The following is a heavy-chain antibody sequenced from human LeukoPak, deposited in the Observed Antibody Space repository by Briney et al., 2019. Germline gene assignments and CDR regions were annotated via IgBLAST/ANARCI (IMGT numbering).Heavy chain of an antibody. Sequence: GASVKVSCKASGYTFTSYYMHWVRQAPGQGLEWMGIINPSGGSTSYAQKFQGRVTMTRDTSTSTVYMELSSLRSEDTAVYYSARDGVDFKWTYWGQGTLVTVSS. D-gene: IGHD1-26*01. CDR3: ARDGVDFKWTY. V-gene: IGHV1-46*01. J-gene: IGHJ4*02. CDR2: INPSGGST. CDR1: GYTFTSYY.